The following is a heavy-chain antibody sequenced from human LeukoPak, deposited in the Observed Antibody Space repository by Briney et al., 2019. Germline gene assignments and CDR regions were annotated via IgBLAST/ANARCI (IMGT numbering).Heavy chain of an antibody. V-gene: IGHV3-49*04. CDR2: IRSKAYGETA. CDR3: TRDRGAYNLYDY. CDR1: GFTFSSYA. J-gene: IGHJ4*02. Sequence: GGSLRLSSAASGFTFSSYAMSWVRQAPGKGLEWVGFIRSKAYGETADYAASVKGRSTISRDDSKAIAYLQMNSLKTEDTAVYHCTRDRGAYNLYDYWGQGTLVTVSS. D-gene: IGHD1-1*01.